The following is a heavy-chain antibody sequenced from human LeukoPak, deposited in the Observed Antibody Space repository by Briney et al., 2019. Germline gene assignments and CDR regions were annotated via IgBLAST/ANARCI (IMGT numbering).Heavy chain of an antibody. J-gene: IGHJ4*02. D-gene: IGHD2-2*01. CDR2: IWYDGSNK. V-gene: IGHV3-33*01. CDR1: GFTFSSYG. Sequence: GGSLRLSCAASGFTFSSYGMHWVRQAPGKGLEWVAVIWYDGSNKYYADSVKGRFTISRDNSKNTLYLQMNSLRAEDTAVYYCARGPLGYCSSTSCYADSDYWGQGTLVTVSS. CDR3: ARGPLGYCSSTSCYADSDY.